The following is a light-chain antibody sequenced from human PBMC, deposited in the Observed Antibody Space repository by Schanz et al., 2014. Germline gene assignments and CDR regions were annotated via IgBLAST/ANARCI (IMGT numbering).Light chain of an antibody. J-gene: IGLJ2*01. CDR3: SSYTSSSVV. Sequence: QSALTQPPSASGSPGQSVTISCTGTSSDVGGYNYVSWYQQHPGKAPKLMIYDVSNRPSGVSNRFSGSKSGNTASLTISGLQADDEADYYCSSYTSSSVVFGGGTKLTVL. V-gene: IGLV2-14*01. CDR2: DVS. CDR1: SSDVGGYNY.